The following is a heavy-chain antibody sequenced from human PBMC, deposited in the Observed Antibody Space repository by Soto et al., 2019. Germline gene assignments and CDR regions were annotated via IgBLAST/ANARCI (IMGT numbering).Heavy chain of an antibody. J-gene: IGHJ5*02. CDR1: GGSFSSGAYH. CDR2: ISYRGIT. V-gene: IGHV4-31*03. Sequence: SETLSLTCTVSGGSFSSGAYHWSWVRLHPGQGLEWIASISYRGITYSNPSLKSRLSMSVDTSKNQFSLNLTSVTAADTAVYHCARMSATGTRWFDPWGQGTLVTVSS. CDR3: ARMSATGTRWFDP. D-gene: IGHD6-13*01.